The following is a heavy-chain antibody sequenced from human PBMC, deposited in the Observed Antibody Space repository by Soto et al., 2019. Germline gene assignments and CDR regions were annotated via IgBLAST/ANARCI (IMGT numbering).Heavy chain of an antibody. CDR2: ISGSGGST. CDR3: AKDATSYDFWSGYLY. CDR1: GFTFLSDS. D-gene: IGHD3-3*01. Sequence: GGALQISCAASGFTFLSDSHSWGRQAPRRGLEWVSTISGSGGSTNYADSVKGRFTISRDNSKNTLYLQMNSLRAEDTAVYFCAKDATSYDFWSGYLYWGQGALVTVSS. V-gene: IGHV3-23*01. J-gene: IGHJ4*02.